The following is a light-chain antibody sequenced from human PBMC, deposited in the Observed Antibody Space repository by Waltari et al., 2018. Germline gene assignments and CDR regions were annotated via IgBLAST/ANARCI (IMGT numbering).Light chain of an antibody. CDR3: ASYIPGSTLV. V-gene: IGLV2-14*01. CDR1: SSDVGRYNY. J-gene: IGLJ3*02. CDR2: YFT. Sequence: QSALTQPASVSGSPGQSITISCTGSSSDVGRYNYVSWYQQFPDRGPKLMIYYFTNRPSGVSNRFSGSKSANTASLTISGLQPEDEADYYCASYIPGSTLVFGGGTKLTVL.